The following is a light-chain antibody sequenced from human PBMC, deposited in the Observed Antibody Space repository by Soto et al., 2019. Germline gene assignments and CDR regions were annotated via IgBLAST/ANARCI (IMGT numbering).Light chain of an antibody. CDR1: SSNIGSTS. Sequence: QAVVTQPPSASGTPGQRVTISCSGSSSNIGSTSVHWYRQIPGTAPKLLIYTNSQRPSGVPDRFSGSKSGTSASLAISGRQSEDEADYYCAAWDDSLNGCVFGTGTKVTVL. CDR2: TNS. CDR3: AAWDDSLNGCV. J-gene: IGLJ1*01. V-gene: IGLV1-44*01.